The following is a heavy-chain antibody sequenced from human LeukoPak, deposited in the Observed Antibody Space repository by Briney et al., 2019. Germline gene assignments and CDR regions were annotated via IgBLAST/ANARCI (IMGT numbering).Heavy chain of an antibody. Sequence: GGSLRLSCAASGFTFSDWFVSWIRQAQGTGLEWVSYISNSGNTIYYADSVKGRFTISRDNAKKTVNLQMNSLRAEDTAIYYCARGHFGLDVWGQGTTVTVSS. CDR2: ISNSGNTI. J-gene: IGHJ6*02. CDR1: GFTFSDWF. V-gene: IGHV3-11*01. CDR3: ARGHFGLDV.